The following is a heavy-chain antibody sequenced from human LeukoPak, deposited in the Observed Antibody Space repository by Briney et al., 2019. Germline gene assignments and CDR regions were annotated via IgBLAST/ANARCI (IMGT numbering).Heavy chain of an antibody. J-gene: IGHJ4*02. V-gene: IGHV3-21*06. D-gene: IGHD2-21*01. CDR3: ARDRPTGASRVFVVQ. Sequence: GGSLRLSCTASGFTFSTYAMTWVRQAPGKGLEWISSMSSGSSYIYYADSVRGRFTISRDNTKNSLCLEMNNLRGEDTAIYYCARDRPTGASRVFVVQWGQGTPVTVSS. CDR2: MSSGSSYI. CDR1: GFTFSTYA.